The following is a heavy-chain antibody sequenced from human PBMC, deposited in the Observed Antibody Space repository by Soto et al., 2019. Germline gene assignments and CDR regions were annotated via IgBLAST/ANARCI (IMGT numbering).Heavy chain of an antibody. CDR2: IWYDGSNK. CDR3: ARAPTPWSSDEIDY. Sequence: QVQLVESGGGVVQPGRSLRLSCAASGFTFSSYGMHWVRQAPGKGLEWVAVIWYDGSNKYYADSVKGRFTISRDNSKNTLYLQMNSLRADDTAVYYCARAPTPWSSDEIDYWGQGTLVTVSS. V-gene: IGHV3-33*01. J-gene: IGHJ4*02. D-gene: IGHD1-26*01. CDR1: GFTFSSYG.